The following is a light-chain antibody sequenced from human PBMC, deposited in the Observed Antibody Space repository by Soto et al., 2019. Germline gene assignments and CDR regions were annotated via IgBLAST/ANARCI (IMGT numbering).Light chain of an antibody. J-gene: IGKJ5*01. CDR1: QSISSW. Sequence: DIQMTQSPSTLSASVGDRVTITCRASQSISSWLAWYQQKPGKAPKLLIYKASSLDSGVPSRFSGSGSGTEFTLTISSLQPDDFAPYYCQQYNSYPTFGQGTRLEIK. CDR3: QQYNSYPT. CDR2: KAS. V-gene: IGKV1-5*03.